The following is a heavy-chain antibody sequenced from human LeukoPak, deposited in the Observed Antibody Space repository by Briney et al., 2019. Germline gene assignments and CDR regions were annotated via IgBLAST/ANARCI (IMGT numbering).Heavy chain of an antibody. V-gene: IGHV4-59*01. Sequence: SETLSLTCTVSGGSISSYYWSWIRQPPGKGLEWVGYIYYSGSTNYNPSLKSRGTISVHTSKNQFSLKLSSVGAADTAVYYCARVNGGNEGFDYWGQGTLVTVSS. J-gene: IGHJ4*02. CDR1: GGSISSYY. D-gene: IGHD4-23*01. CDR3: ARVNGGNEGFDY. CDR2: IYYSGST.